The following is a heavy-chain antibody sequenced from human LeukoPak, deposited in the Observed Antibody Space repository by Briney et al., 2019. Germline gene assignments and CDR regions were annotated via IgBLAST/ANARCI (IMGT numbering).Heavy chain of an antibody. V-gene: IGHV3-23*01. Sequence: PGGSLRLSCAASGFTFSSYAMSWVRQAPGKGLEWVSAISGSGGSTYYADSVKGRFTISRDNAKNSLYLQMNSLRAEDTAVYYCARERAARNGVQFDYWGQGTLVTVSS. D-gene: IGHD6-6*01. CDR1: GFTFSSYA. CDR2: ISGSGGST. CDR3: ARERAARNGVQFDY. J-gene: IGHJ4*02.